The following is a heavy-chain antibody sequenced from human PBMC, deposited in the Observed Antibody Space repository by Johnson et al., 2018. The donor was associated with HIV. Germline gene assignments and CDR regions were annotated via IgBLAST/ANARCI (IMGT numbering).Heavy chain of an antibody. CDR2: IWYDGSNK. CDR1: GFTFSSYG. V-gene: IGHV3-33*06. D-gene: IGHD5-18*01. J-gene: IGHJ3*02. Sequence: QVQLVESGGGVVQPGRSLRLSCAASGFTFSSYGMHWVRQAPGKGLGWVAVIWYDGSNKYYADSVKGRLNISRDNSKNTLYLQMNSLRAEDTAVYYCAKGGYSYGNAFDIWGQGTMVTVSS. CDR3: AKGGYSYGNAFDI.